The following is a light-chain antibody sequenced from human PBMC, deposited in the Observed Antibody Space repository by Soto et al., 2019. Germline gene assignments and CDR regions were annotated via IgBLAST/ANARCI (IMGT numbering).Light chain of an antibody. Sequence: EIVLTQSPGTLSLSPGDRATLSCRASQIVSSSYLAWYQQKPGQAPRLLMYGASNRATGIPDRFSGSGSGTDFTLTISGLEPEDFAVYYCLQYVSSPRTFGQGTKVEVK. J-gene: IGKJ1*01. CDR1: QIVSSSY. V-gene: IGKV3-20*01. CDR3: LQYVSSPRT. CDR2: GAS.